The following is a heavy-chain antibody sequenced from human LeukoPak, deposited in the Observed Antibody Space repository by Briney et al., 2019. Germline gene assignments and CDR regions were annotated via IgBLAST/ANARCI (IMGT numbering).Heavy chain of an antibody. CDR2: IYYSGST. CDR1: GGSISSYY. Sequence: SETLSLTCTVSGGSISSYYWSWIRQPPGKGLGWIGYIYYSGSTNYNPSLKSRVTISVDTSKNQFSLKLSSVTAADTAVYYCARPNYYDSSGYYSGDAFDIWGQGTMVTVSS. D-gene: IGHD3-22*01. CDR3: ARPNYYDSSGYYSGDAFDI. V-gene: IGHV4-59*08. J-gene: IGHJ3*02.